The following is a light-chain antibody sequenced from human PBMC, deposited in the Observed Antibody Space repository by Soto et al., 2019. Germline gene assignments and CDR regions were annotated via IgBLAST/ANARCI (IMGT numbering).Light chain of an antibody. CDR2: EVT. CDR3: SSYAGNNNYV. J-gene: IGLJ1*01. CDR1: SSDVGFYNF. Sequence: QSVLTQPPSASGSPGQSLTISCTGTSSDVGFYNFASWYQQRPGKAPKLVIYEVTKRPSGVPDRFSGSKSGSTASLTVSGLQADDEADYYCSSYAGNNNYVFGTGTKVTVL. V-gene: IGLV2-8*01.